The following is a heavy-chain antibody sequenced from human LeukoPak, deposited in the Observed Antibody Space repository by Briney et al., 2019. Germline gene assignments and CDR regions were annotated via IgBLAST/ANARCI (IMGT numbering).Heavy chain of an antibody. Sequence: GGSLRLSCAGSGFTFSAYAMSWVRQAPGKGLEWVSAISDSGGGTNYADYVKGRFIISRDNSKKTLYLQMNSLRTEDTALYYCAKGKNTGSYLSHVDYWGQGTLVTVSS. J-gene: IGHJ4*02. V-gene: IGHV3-23*01. D-gene: IGHD3-10*01. CDR2: ISDSGGGT. CDR3: AKGKNTGSYLSHVDY. CDR1: GFTFSAYA.